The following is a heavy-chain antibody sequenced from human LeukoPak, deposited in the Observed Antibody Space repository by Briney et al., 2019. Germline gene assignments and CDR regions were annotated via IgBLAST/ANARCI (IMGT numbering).Heavy chain of an antibody. Sequence: SETLSLTCTVSAYSIRSGYFWGWIRPPPGKGLEWIASIYHSGSTYYNPSLKSRATISVDTSKNQFSLKLTSVTAADTAVYYCARVLYYDVLTGYYINGWFDPWGQGTLVTVSS. J-gene: IGHJ5*02. CDR2: IYHSGST. V-gene: IGHV4-38-2*02. D-gene: IGHD3-9*01. CDR1: AYSIRSGYF. CDR3: ARVLYYDVLTGYYINGWFDP.